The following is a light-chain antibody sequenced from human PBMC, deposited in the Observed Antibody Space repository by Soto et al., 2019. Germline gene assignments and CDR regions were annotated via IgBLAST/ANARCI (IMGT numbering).Light chain of an antibody. J-gene: IGKJ1*01. V-gene: IGKV3-11*01. CDR2: DAS. CDR3: QQRSHWPT. CDR1: QSVSSH. Sequence: EIVLTQSPATLSFSPGERSTLSCRASQSVSSHLAWYQQKPGRSPRLLIYDASNRATGIPARFSGSGSGTDFTLTISSLEPEDFAFYFCQQRSHWPTFGQGTKV.